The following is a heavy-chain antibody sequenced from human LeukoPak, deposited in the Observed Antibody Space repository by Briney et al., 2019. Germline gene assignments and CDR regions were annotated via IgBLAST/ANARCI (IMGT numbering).Heavy chain of an antibody. CDR1: GSPFRSHW. Sequence: PGGSLRLSCAAPGSPFRSHWINWVGNPPGKGLVWVSRINSDGSSTSYADSVKGRFTISRDNAKNTLYLQMNSLRAEDTAVYYCARSSSGYLYWGQGTLVTVSS. J-gene: IGHJ4*02. D-gene: IGHD3-22*01. CDR2: INSDGSST. V-gene: IGHV3-74*01. CDR3: ARSSSGYLY.